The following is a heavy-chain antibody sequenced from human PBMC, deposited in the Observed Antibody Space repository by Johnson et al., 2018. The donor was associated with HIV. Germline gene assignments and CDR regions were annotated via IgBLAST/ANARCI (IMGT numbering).Heavy chain of an antibody. J-gene: IGHJ3*02. V-gene: IGHV3-30*02. CDR3: ARDGSNFGAFDI. Sequence: QVQLVESGGGVVQPGGSLRLSCAAFGFTFSTYGIHWVRQAPGKGLEWVAFIRSDGTNKYYADFVKGRFSISRDNSKNTLYLQMNSLRAEDTAVYYCARDGSNFGAFDIWGQGTMVTVSS. CDR1: GFTFSTYG. D-gene: IGHD1-1*01. CDR2: IRSDGTNK.